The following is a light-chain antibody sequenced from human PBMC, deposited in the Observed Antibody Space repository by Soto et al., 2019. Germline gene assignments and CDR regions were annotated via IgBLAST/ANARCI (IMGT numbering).Light chain of an antibody. J-gene: IGLJ2*01. CDR3: SSYRSNSRVV. CDR1: SSDVGGYNY. V-gene: IGLV2-14*01. Sequence: QSVLTQPASVSGSPGQSITISCTGTSSDVGGYNYVSWYQHHPVKAPKLIIYEVSNRPSGVSNRFSGSKSGDTASLTISGLQAEDEADYYCSSYRSNSRVVFGGGTKLTVL. CDR2: EVS.